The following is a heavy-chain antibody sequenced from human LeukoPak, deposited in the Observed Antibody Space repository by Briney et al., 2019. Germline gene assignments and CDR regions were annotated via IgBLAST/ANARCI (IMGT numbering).Heavy chain of an antibody. Sequence: SETLSLTCTVSGGSISNYYWSWIRQFPGKGLEWFGYIYYSGTTNYNPSLRSRVTISLDTSKNQFSLKLTSVTAADTAVYYCARGSGWYLPWGQGTLVTVSA. CDR3: ARGSGWYLP. CDR1: GGSISNYY. CDR2: IYYSGTT. D-gene: IGHD6-19*01. J-gene: IGHJ5*02. V-gene: IGHV4-59*01.